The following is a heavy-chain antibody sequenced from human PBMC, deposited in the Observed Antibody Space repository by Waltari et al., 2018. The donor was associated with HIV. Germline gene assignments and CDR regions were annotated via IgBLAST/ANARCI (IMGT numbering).Heavy chain of an antibody. Sequence: QVQLVASGGGVVKHGRSLSFSCAAPGFTIRPMSLHWVRQAPGKGVEWVATITYDGSNKYYVVSVKGRFTISRDNSKNTLYLQMNSLRAEDTVVYYCARDGHYYDSRPLDYWGQGTLVTVSS. CDR3: ARDGHYYDSRPLDY. V-gene: IGHV3-30-3*01. CDR1: GFTIRPMS. J-gene: IGHJ4*02. D-gene: IGHD3-22*01. CDR2: ITYDGSNK.